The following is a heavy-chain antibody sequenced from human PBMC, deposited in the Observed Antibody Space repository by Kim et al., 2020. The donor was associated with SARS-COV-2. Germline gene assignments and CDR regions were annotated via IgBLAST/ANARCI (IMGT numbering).Heavy chain of an antibody. D-gene: IGHD5-18*01. J-gene: IGHJ4*02. Sequence: GGSLRLSCAASGFTFSSYSMNWVRQAPGKGLEWVSSISSSSSYIYYADSVKGRFTISRDNAKNSLYLQRNGLRAEDTAVYYCARDYHALKLRTIQLYDYWGQRTLVTVSS. CDR1: GFTFSSYS. V-gene: IGHV3-21*01. CDR2: ISSSSSYI. CDR3: ARDYHALKLRTIQLYDY.